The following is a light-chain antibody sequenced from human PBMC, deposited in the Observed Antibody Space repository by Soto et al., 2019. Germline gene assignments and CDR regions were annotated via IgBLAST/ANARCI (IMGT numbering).Light chain of an antibody. CDR2: EVS. V-gene: IGLV2-14*01. CDR1: SIDVGGYNY. CDR3: SSYTSSSPYV. J-gene: IGLJ1*01. Sequence: QSVLTQPASVSGSPGQSITISCTGTSIDVGGYNYVSWYQQHPGKAPKLMIYEVSNRPSGVSNRFSGSKSGNTASLTISGLQAEDEADYYCSSYTSSSPYVFXTGTKLTVL.